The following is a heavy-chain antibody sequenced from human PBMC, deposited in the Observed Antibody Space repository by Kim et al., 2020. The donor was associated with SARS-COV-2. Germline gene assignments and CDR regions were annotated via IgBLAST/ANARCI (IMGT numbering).Heavy chain of an antibody. V-gene: IGHV3-33*01. CDR3: ASTMVRGVMRGNEGYYGMDV. D-gene: IGHD3-10*01. CDR1: GFTFSSYG. Sequence: GGSLRLSCAASGFTFSSYGMHWVRQAPGKGLEWVAVIWYDGSNKYYADSVKGRFTISRDNSKNTLYLQMNSLRAEDTAVYYCASTMVRGVMRGNEGYYGMDVWGQGTTVTVSS. CDR2: IWYDGSNK. J-gene: IGHJ6*02.